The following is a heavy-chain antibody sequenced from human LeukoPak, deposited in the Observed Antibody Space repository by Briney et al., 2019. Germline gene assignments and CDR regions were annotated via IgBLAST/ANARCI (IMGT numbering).Heavy chain of an antibody. D-gene: IGHD6-19*01. Sequence: ASVKVFCKASGYTFTGYYMHWVRQAPGQGLEWMGRINPNSGGTNYAQKFQGRVTMTRDTSISTAYMELSRLRSDDTAVYYCARASSGWYRDFDYWGQGTLVTVSS. CDR1: GYTFTGYY. V-gene: IGHV1-2*06. J-gene: IGHJ4*02. CDR2: INPNSGGT. CDR3: ARASSGWYRDFDY.